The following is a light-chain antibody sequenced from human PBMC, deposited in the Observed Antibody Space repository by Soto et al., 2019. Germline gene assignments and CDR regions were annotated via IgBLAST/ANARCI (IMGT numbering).Light chain of an antibody. CDR2: QAS. CDR1: QNIRTW. Sequence: HMSHAPSTLSASMLDRVTMTCLASQNIRTWLAWYQQKPGKAPRLLMYQASSLKSGVPSRFSGSGSETEFTLTITSLQPDDTATYFCQQYSTYLWTFGQGTKVDIK. J-gene: IGKJ1*01. CDR3: QQYSTYLWT. V-gene: IGKV1-5*03.